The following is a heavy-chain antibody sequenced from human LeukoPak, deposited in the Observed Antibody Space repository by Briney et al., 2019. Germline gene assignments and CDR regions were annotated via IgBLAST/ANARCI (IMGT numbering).Heavy chain of an antibody. CDR1: GYSFTSYW. CDR3: ARPYSSGRIDAFDI. Sequence: GESLKISCKGAGYSFTSYWIGWVRQMLGKGLECMGIIYPGDSDTRYSPSFQGQVTISADKSISTAYLQWSSLKALDTAMYYCARPYSSGRIDAFDIWGQGTMVTVSS. CDR2: IYPGDSDT. V-gene: IGHV5-51*01. D-gene: IGHD6-19*01. J-gene: IGHJ3*02.